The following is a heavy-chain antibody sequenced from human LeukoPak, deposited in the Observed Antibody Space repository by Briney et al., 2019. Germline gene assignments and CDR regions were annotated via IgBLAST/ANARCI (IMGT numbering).Heavy chain of an antibody. D-gene: IGHD5-12*01. V-gene: IGHV4-61*01. Sequence: PSETLSLTCTVSGGSVSSGSYYWSWIRQPPGKGLEWIGYIYYSGSTNHNPSLKSRVTISVDTSKNQFSLKLSSVTAADTAVYYCARFRLQLGFDYWGQGTLVTVSS. CDR1: GGSVSSGSYY. CDR2: IYYSGST. J-gene: IGHJ4*02. CDR3: ARFRLQLGFDY.